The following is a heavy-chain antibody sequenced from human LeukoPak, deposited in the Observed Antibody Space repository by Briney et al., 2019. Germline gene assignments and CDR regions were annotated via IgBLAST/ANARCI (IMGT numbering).Heavy chain of an antibody. D-gene: IGHD4-17*01. CDR1: GYTFTGYD. CDR3: ATTLNGDYGGYYYYGMAV. CDR2: INPNSGGT. J-gene: IGHJ6*02. Sequence: VASVTVSCKASGYTFTGYDMHWVRQAPGQGLEWMGWINPNSGGTNYAQKFQGRVTMTRDTSISTAYMELSRLISDDTAVYYSATTLNGDYGGYYYYGMAVWGQGTTVTVSS. V-gene: IGHV1-2*02.